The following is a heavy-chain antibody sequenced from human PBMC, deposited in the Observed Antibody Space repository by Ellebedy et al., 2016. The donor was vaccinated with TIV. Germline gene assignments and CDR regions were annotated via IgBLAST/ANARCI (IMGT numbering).Heavy chain of an antibody. Sequence: AASVKVSCKASGYTFTSYGISWVRQAPGQGLEWMGWISAYNGNTNYAQKLQGRVTMTTDTSTSTAYMELRSLRSDDTAVYYCARDAADSSSWYSNWFDPWGQGTLVTVSS. CDR1: GYTFTSYG. V-gene: IGHV1-18*01. D-gene: IGHD6-13*01. J-gene: IGHJ5*02. CDR2: ISAYNGNT. CDR3: ARDAADSSSWYSNWFDP.